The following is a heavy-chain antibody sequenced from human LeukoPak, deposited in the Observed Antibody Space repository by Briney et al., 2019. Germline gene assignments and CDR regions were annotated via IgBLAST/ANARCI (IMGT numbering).Heavy chain of an antibody. CDR2: INPNSGGT. CDR3: ARDPGSSSQTYYYHYMDV. Sequence: ASVKVSCKASGYTFTGYYMHWVRQAPGQGLEWMGWINPNSGGTNYAQKFQGRVTMTRDTSISTAYMELSRLRSDDTAVYYCARDPGSSSQTYYYHYMDVWGKGTTVTVSS. D-gene: IGHD6-6*01. CDR1: GYTFTGYY. V-gene: IGHV1-2*02. J-gene: IGHJ6*03.